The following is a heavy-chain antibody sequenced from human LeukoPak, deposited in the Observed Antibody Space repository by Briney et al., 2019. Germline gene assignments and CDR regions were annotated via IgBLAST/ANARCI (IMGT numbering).Heavy chain of an antibody. CDR2: ISGSGGST. V-gene: IGHV3-23*01. Sequence: PGGSLRLSCAASGFTFSSYAMSWVRQAPGKGLEWVSAISGSGGSTYYADSVKGRFTISRDNSKNTLYLQMNSLRAEDTAVYYCAKDLPLNGYSYGYADYWGQGTLVTVSS. CDR3: AKDLPLNGYSYGYADY. D-gene: IGHD5-18*01. J-gene: IGHJ4*02. CDR1: GFTFSSYA.